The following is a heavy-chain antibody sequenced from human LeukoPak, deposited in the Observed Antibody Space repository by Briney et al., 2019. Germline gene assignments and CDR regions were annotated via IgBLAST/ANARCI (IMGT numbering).Heavy chain of an antibody. D-gene: IGHD3-10*01. CDR3: ARDKMRLLDYGSGSYDY. J-gene: IGHJ4*02. CDR2: INPNSGGT. CDR1: GYTFTGYY. Sequence: ASVKVSCKASGYTFTGYYMHWVRQAPGQGLEWMGWINPNSGGTNYAQKFQGRVTMTRDTSISTAYMELSSLRSEDTAVYYCARDKMRLLDYGSGSYDYWGQGTLVTVSS. V-gene: IGHV1-2*02.